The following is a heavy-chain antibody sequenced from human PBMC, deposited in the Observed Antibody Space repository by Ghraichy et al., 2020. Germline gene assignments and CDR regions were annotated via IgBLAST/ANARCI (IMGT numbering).Heavy chain of an antibody. CDR1: GFTFSSYS. Sequence: GGSLRLSCAASGFTFSSYSMNWVRQAPGKGLEWVSSISSSSSYIYYADSVKGRFTISRDNAKNSLYLQMNSLRAEDTAVYYCARDHNDFWSALGICVYWGQGTLVTVSS. V-gene: IGHV3-21*01. CDR2: ISSSSSYI. D-gene: IGHD3-3*01. J-gene: IGHJ4*02. CDR3: ARDHNDFWSALGICVY.